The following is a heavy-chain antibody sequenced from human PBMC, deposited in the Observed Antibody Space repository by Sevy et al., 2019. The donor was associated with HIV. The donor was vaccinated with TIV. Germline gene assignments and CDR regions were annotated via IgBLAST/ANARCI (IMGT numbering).Heavy chain of an antibody. J-gene: IGHJ6*02. D-gene: IGHD3-3*01. V-gene: IGHV3-23*01. CDR2: VSGSGGST. CDR1: GFTFNSYA. Sequence: GGSLRLSCVASGFTFNSYAMSWVRQAPGKGLQWVSVVSGSGGSTYYSDSVEGRFTISRDNCKNTMYLQMNSLRAEDTAVYYCARRPDLGVYIPTGVLDVWGHGTTVTVSS. CDR3: ARRPDLGVYIPTGVLDV.